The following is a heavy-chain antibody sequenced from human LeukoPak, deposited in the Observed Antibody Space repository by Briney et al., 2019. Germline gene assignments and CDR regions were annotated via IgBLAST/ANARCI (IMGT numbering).Heavy chain of an antibody. CDR1: GFTFSSYT. CDR2: ISSSSSYI. CDR3: ARDYYDSSGYSGAFDV. D-gene: IGHD3-22*01. V-gene: IGHV3-21*01. Sequence: PGGSLRLSCVASGFTFSSYTMNWVRQAPGKGLEWVSSISSSSSYIYYADSVKGRFTISRDNAKNSLYLQMNSLRAEDTAVYYCARDYYDSSGYSGAFDVWGQGTMVTVSS. J-gene: IGHJ3*01.